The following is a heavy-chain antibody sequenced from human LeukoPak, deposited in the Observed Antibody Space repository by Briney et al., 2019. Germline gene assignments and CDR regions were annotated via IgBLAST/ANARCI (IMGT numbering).Heavy chain of an antibody. CDR3: AKAKIAVAATDAFDI. J-gene: IGHJ3*02. CDR2: ISSSGNTI. D-gene: IGHD6-19*01. CDR1: GFTFSDYY. V-gene: IGHV3-11*04. Sequence: GGSLRLSCAASGFTFSDYYMSWIRQAPGKGLEWVSYISSSGNTIFYADSVKGRFTISRDNAKNSLFLQMNGLRAEDTAVYYCAKAKIAVAATDAFDIWGQGTMVTVSS.